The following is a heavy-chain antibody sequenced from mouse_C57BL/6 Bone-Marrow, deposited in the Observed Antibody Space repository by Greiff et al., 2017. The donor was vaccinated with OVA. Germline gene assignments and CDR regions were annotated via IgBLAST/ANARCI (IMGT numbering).Heavy chain of an antibody. V-gene: IGHV1-72*01. CDR3: ARYDYDGWDYFDY. Sequence: QVHVKQPGAELVKPGASVKLSCKASGYTFTSYWMHWVKQRPGRGLEWIGRIDPNSGGTKYNEKFKSKATLTVDKPSSTAYMQLSSLTSEDSAVYYCARYDYDGWDYFDYWGQGTTLTVSS. CDR2: IDPNSGGT. J-gene: IGHJ2*01. CDR1: GYTFTSYW. D-gene: IGHD2-4*01.